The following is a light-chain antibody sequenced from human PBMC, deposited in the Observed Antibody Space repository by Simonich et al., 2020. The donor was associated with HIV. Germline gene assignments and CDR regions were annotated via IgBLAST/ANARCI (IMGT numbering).Light chain of an antibody. J-gene: IGKJ4*01. Sequence: AIQLTQSPSSLSASVGDRVTITCRTSQGISSALAWYQQKPGNAPKLLIYDASSLESGVPSRFSGSGSGTDFTLTISSLQPDDFATYYCQQYNGYSLTFGGGTKVEIK. CDR2: DAS. V-gene: IGKV1-13*02. CDR1: QGISSA. CDR3: QQYNGYSLT.